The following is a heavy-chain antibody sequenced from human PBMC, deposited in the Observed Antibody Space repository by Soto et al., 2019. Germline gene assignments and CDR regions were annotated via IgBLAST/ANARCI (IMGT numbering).Heavy chain of an antibody. D-gene: IGHD2-15*01. V-gene: IGHV3-30-3*01. Sequence: QVQLVESGGGVVQPGRSLRLSCAASGFTFSSYAMHWVRQAPGKGLEWVAVISYDGSNKYYADSVKGRFTISRDNSKNTLYLQMNSLRAEDTAVYYCARDPIVVVVAAYFDIWGQGTMVTVSS. J-gene: IGHJ3*02. CDR2: ISYDGSNK. CDR1: GFTFSSYA. CDR3: ARDPIVVVVAAYFDI.